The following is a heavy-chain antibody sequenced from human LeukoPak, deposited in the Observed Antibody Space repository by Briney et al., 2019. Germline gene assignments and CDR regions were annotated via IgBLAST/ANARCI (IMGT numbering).Heavy chain of an antibody. CDR2: ISAYNVKT. D-gene: IGHD3-9*01. J-gene: IGHJ4*02. CDR3: ARGGDGDILTGLVFDY. Sequence: GASVKVSCKASGERITSYGISWVRHAPGQGLEWMGWISAYNVKTNYAQKLQGRVTMTTDTSTSTAYMEMRSRRSDGTPMYYSARGGDGDILTGLVFDYWSQGTLVTVSS. CDR1: GERITSYG. V-gene: IGHV1-18*01.